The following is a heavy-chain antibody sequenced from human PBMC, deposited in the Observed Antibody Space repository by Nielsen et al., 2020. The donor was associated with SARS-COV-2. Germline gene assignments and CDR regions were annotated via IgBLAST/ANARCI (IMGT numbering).Heavy chain of an antibody. CDR3: ARGGTIFGVVTRMDV. Sequence: SETLSLTCTVSGGSISSGDYYWSWIRQPPGKGLEWIGYIYYSGSTYYNPSLKSRVTISVDTSKNQFSLKLSSVTAADTAVYYCARGGTIFGVVTRMDVWSQGTTVTVSS. J-gene: IGHJ6*02. V-gene: IGHV4-30-4*01. CDR2: IYYSGST. CDR1: GGSISSGDYY. D-gene: IGHD3-3*01.